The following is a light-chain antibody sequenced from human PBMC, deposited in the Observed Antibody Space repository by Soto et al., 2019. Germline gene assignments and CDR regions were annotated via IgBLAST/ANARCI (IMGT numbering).Light chain of an antibody. CDR1: QSVSNY. CDR2: AAP. J-gene: IGKJ3*01. Sequence: DIQMTQSPSSLSASVGDRVTITCRASQSVSNYLNWYQQKPGKAPTLLNYAAPTLQSGVPSRISGSGSGTDSTLTISSLQPEDFATYYCLQDLRPPLTFGPGTKVDIK. V-gene: IGKV1-39*01. CDR3: LQDLRPPLT.